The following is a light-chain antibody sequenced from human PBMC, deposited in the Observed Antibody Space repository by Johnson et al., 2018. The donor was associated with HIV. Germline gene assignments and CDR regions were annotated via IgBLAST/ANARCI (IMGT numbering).Light chain of an antibody. CDR3: AAWDDSLNVLYV. CDR2: RNN. CDR1: SSNIGRNT. V-gene: IGLV1-44*01. Sequence: QSVLTQPPSASGTPGQRVTISCSGSSSNIGRNTVSWFQQLPGTAPKLLIYRNNRRPSGVPGRFSGSKPGTSASLAISGLQAEDEAVYYCAAWDDSLNVLYVFGTGTKVTVL. J-gene: IGLJ1*01.